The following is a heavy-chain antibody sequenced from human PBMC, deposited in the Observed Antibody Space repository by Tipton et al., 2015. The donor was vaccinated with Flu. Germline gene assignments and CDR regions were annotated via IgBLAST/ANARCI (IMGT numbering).Heavy chain of an antibody. CDR2: IYSGGST. V-gene: IGHV3-53*04. CDR3: ARELPLGYFDY. CDR1: GFTVSSNY. Sequence: SLRLSCAASGFTVSSNYMSWVRQAPGKGLEWVSVIYSGGSTYYADSVKGRFTISRHNSKNTLYLQMNSLRAEVTAVYYCARELPLGYFDYWGQGTLVTVSS. J-gene: IGHJ4*02. D-gene: IGHD1-26*01.